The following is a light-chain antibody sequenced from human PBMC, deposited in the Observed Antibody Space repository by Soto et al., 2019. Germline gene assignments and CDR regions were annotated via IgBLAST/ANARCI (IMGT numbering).Light chain of an antibody. CDR1: SSDVGGYNY. V-gene: IGLV2-14*01. CDR2: DVS. J-gene: IGLJ2*01. Sequence: QSVLTQPASVSGSPGQSITISCTGTSSDVGGYNYVSWYQQHPGKAPKLMIYDVSNRPSRVSNRFSGSKSGNTASLTISGLQAEDEADYYCSSYTSSSTVVFGGGTQLTVL. CDR3: SSYTSSSTVV.